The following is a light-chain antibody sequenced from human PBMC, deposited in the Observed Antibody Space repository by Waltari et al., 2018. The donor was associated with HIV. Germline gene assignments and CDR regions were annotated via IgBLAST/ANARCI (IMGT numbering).Light chain of an antibody. Sequence: QYVQTQPPSASVTPGQRGTLSCPGSSANIGNISVYCYQQLPGTAPKLLIYSNNQRPSRVPDRCSGSKSGSSASLAISGLRSEDEGDYYCAAWDDSLSGPVFGGGTKLTVL. CDR2: SNN. J-gene: IGLJ3*02. CDR3: AAWDDSLSGPV. V-gene: IGLV1-47*02. CDR1: SANIGNIS.